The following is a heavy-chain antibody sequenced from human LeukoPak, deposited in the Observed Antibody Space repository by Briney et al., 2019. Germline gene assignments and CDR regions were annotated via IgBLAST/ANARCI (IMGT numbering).Heavy chain of an antibody. CDR1: AFTFSNYA. Sequence: GGSLRLSCAASAFTFSNYAMSWVRQAPGKGLEWVSAFSGSGGSTYYADSVKGRFTISRDNAKNTLYLQMNSMRAEDTAVYYCAKDVGYCSSTTCYKPFDYWGQGTLVTVSS. CDR2: FSGSGGST. V-gene: IGHV3-23*01. D-gene: IGHD2-2*02. CDR3: AKDVGYCSSTTCYKPFDY. J-gene: IGHJ4*02.